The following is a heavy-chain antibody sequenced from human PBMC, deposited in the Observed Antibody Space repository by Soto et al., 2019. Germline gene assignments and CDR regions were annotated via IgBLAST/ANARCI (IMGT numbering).Heavy chain of an antibody. CDR1: GGTFSSYA. CDR3: ARGDRGSSPPFYYGMDV. D-gene: IGHD6-6*01. V-gene: IGHV1-69*13. CDR2: IIPIFGTA. J-gene: IGHJ6*02. Sequence: GASVKVSCKASGGTFSSYAISWVRQAPGQGLEWMGGIIPIFGTANYAQKFQGRVTITADESTSTAYMELSSRRSEDTAVYYCARGDRGSSPPFYYGMDVGGQGTTVTV.